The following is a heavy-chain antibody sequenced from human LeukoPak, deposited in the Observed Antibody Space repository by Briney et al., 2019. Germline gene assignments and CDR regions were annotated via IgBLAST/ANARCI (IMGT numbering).Heavy chain of an antibody. CDR1: AFTFTNSC. Sequence: GPSLTLSRVAAAFTFTNSCMRSVRQAAGEWLGWVADIKPDGSDTGYVDSVKGRLTIYRDNAKNSLYLQMDSLRVEDTAVYYCVRGTRLADRWGQGTLVTVSS. J-gene: IGHJ5*02. V-gene: IGHV3-7*01. CDR3: VRGTRLADR. D-gene: IGHD1-7*01. CDR2: IKPDGSDT.